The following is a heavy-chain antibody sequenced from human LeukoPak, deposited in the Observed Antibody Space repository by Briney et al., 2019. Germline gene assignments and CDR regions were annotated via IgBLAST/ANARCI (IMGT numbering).Heavy chain of an antibody. CDR1: GFTFNNYW. D-gene: IGHD6-19*01. Sequence: PGGSLRLSCAASGFTFNNYWMTWVRQAPGMGLEWVANIKQDGSEKYYVDSVKGRFTISRDIAKNSLYLQMNSLRAEDTAVYYCARDRPQQWLVRGQRGYHYYMDVWGKGTTVTISS. CDR2: IKQDGSEK. V-gene: IGHV3-7*01. J-gene: IGHJ6*03. CDR3: ARDRPQQWLVRGQRGYHYYMDV.